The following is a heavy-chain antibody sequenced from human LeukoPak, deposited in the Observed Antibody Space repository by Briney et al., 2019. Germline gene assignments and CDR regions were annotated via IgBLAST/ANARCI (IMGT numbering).Heavy chain of an antibody. Sequence: GGSLRLSCAASGFTFSNAWMTWVRQAPGRGLEWVGRIETKSDAGTTDYAAPVKGRFTISRDDSKNTLYLQMNSLKTDDTAVYYCTTVERWLLRSSPYWGQGTLVTVSS. CDR2: IETKSDAGTT. D-gene: IGHD5-24*01. V-gene: IGHV3-15*04. CDR1: GFTFSNAW. J-gene: IGHJ4*02. CDR3: TTVERWLLRSSPY.